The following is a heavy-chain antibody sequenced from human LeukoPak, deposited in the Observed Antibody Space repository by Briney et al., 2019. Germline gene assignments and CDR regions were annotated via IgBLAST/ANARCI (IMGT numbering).Heavy chain of an antibody. CDR1: GFTFGSYA. CDR3: ASPGGATDLDY. D-gene: IGHD5-12*01. V-gene: IGHV3-7*01. J-gene: IGHJ4*02. CDR2: IKQDGSEK. Sequence: PGGSLRLSCAASGFTFGSYAMSWVCQAPGKGLEWVANIKQDGSEKYYVDSVKGRFTISRDNAKNSLYLQMNSLRAEDTAVYYCASPGGATDLDYWGQGTLVTVSS.